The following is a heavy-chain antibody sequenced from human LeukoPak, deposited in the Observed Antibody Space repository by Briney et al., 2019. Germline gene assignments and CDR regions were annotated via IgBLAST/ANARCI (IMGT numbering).Heavy chain of an antibody. V-gene: IGHV1-18*04. CDR2: INAYNGNT. J-gene: IGHJ4*02. CDR1: GYTFTSYY. Sequence: ASVKVSRKASGYTFTSYYISWVRQAPGQGLEWMGWINAYNGNTNYAQKLQGRVTMTTDTSTSTAYMELSRLRSDDTAVYYCARSRHYYGSGSYLLFECWGQGALVTV. CDR3: ARSRHYYGSGSYLLFEC. D-gene: IGHD3-10*01.